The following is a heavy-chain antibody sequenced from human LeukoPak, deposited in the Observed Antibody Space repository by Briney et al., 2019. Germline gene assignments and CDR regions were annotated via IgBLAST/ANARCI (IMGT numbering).Heavy chain of an antibody. CDR3: AGRPTGYSSGYIH. D-gene: IGHD5-18*01. CDR2: ISYDGSNK. Sequence: PGSSLRLSYAASGFTFSSFAMHWVRQAPGKGLEWVAVISYDGSNKYYADSVKGRFTISRDNSENIVYLQMNNLRVEDTAVYYCAGRPTGYSSGYIHWGQGTLVTVSS. V-gene: IGHV3-30*04. J-gene: IGHJ4*02. CDR1: GFTFSSFA.